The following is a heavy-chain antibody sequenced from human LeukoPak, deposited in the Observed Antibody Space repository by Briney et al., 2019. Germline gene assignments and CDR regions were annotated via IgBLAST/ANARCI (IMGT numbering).Heavy chain of an antibody. CDR3: AREAYSSGWYRGYYFDY. Sequence: VASVKVSCKASGYTFTGHYMQRVRQAPGQGLEWMGWINPNSGGTKYAQKFQGRVTMTRDTSISTAYMEVSRLRSDDTAVYYCAREAYSSGWYRGYYFDYWGQGTLVTVSS. J-gene: IGHJ4*02. D-gene: IGHD6-19*01. CDR1: GYTFTGHY. V-gene: IGHV1-2*02. CDR2: INPNSGGT.